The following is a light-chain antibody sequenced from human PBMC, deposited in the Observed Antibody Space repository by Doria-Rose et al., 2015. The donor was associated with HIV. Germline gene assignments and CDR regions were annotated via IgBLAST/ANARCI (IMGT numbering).Light chain of an antibody. CDR3: HQYGTSWT. Sequence: DIVMTQSPGTLSLSPGERATLSCWASQSFSSTYLAWYQQKPGQALSLLIYDASTRPTGIPDRFSASGSGTDFTLTINRLEPEDFALYYCHQYGTSWTFGQGTKVE. CDR2: DAS. V-gene: IGKV3-20*01. J-gene: IGKJ1*01. CDR1: QSFSSTY.